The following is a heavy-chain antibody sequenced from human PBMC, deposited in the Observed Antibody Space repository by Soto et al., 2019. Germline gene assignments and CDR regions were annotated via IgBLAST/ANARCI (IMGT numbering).Heavy chain of an antibody. CDR2: ISGSGDSA. CDR1: GFTFSHYA. D-gene: IGHD6-19*01. CDR3: GKERRGSGWSVCSF. V-gene: IGHV3-23*01. Sequence: GGSLRLSCTASGFTFSHYAMNWVRQGPGTRLEWVADISGSGDSARYADSVRGRFTISRDNSRDTLYLQMNSLRVDDTAVYYCGKERRGSGWSVCSFWGQGALVTVSS. J-gene: IGHJ4*02.